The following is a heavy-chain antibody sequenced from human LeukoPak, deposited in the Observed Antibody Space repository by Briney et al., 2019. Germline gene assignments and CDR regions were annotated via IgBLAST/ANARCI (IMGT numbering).Heavy chain of an antibody. D-gene: IGHD1-26*01. CDR3: ARHKYVGANPRFDP. CDR2: IYYSGST. CDR1: GGSISSYY. J-gene: IGHJ5*02. V-gene: IGHV4-59*08. Sequence: SETLSLTCTVSGGSISSYYWSWIRQPPGKGLEWIGYIYYSGSTNYNPSLKSRVTISVDTSKNQFSLKLTSVTAADTAVYYCARHKYVGANPRFDPWGQGTLVTVSS.